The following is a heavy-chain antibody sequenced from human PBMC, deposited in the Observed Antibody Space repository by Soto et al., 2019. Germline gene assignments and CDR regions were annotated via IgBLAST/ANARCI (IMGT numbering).Heavy chain of an antibody. D-gene: IGHD5-18*01. Sequence: SETLSLTCAVYGGSFSGYYWSWIRQPPGKGLEWIGEINHSGSTNYNPSLKSRVTISVDTSKNQFSLKLSSVTAADTAVYYCARAKRGIQLWFYYYYGMDVWGQGTTVTVSS. CDR1: GGSFSGYY. J-gene: IGHJ6*02. V-gene: IGHV4-34*01. CDR3: ARAKRGIQLWFYYYYGMDV. CDR2: INHSGST.